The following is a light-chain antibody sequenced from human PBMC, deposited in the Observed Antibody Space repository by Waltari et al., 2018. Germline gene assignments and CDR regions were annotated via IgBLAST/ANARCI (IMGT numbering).Light chain of an antibody. CDR2: GAS. J-gene: IGKJ4*01. Sequence: EIVLTQSPGTLSLSPGERATLSCRASQTVRTTYLAWYQQKPGQAPTLLIYGASSRATGIPDRFGGSGAGTDFSRTVSSLEPEDFAVYYCQQYDISPLTFGGGTKVESK. V-gene: IGKV3-20*01. CDR1: QTVRTTY. CDR3: QQYDISPLT.